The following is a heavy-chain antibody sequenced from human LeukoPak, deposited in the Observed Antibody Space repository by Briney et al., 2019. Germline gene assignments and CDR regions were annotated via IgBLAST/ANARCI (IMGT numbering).Heavy chain of an antibody. CDR3: ARGLGVVTAQSEQPKPRYFDL. CDR2: ISGYNGNT. CDR1: GYNFISYG. D-gene: IGHD2-21*02. Sequence: ASVKVSCKASGYNFISYGISWVRQAPGQGLEWMGWISGYNGNTNYAQNLQGRVTMTTDTSTSTAYMDLRSLRSDDTAVYYCARGLGVVTAQSEQPKPRYFDLWGRGTQVTVSS. V-gene: IGHV1-18*01. J-gene: IGHJ2*01.